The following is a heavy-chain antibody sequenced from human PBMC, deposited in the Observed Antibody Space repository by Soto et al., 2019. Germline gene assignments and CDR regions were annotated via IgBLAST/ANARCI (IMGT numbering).Heavy chain of an antibody. CDR2: IYPDDSDT. D-gene: IGHD1-1*01. CDR1: GYRFSTYW. Sequence: EVLLVQSGAEVKKSGESLKISCKGSGYRFSTYWIGWVRQMPGKGLEWMGIIYPDDSDTRYNPSLRGQVTFSVDKSISTAYLQWSSLKASDTAMYYRARPSGPTVVDYWGQGALVTVSS. J-gene: IGHJ4*02. V-gene: IGHV5-51*01. CDR3: ARPSGPTVVDY.